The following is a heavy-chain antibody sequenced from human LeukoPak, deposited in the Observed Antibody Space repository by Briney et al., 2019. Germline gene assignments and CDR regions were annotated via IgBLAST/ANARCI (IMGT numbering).Heavy chain of an antibody. V-gene: IGHV1-69*05. Sequence: ASVKVSCKASGGTFSSYAISWVRQAPGQGLEWMGGIIPIFGTANYAQKFQGRVTITTDESTSTAYMELSSLRSEDTAGHYCARPPQRYSSSWYPLCYWGQGTLVTVSP. CDR1: GGTFSSYA. CDR3: ARPPQRYSSSWYPLCY. J-gene: IGHJ4*02. CDR2: IIPIFGTA. D-gene: IGHD6-13*01.